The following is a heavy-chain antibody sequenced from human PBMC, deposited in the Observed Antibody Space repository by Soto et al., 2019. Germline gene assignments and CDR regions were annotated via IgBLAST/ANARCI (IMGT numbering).Heavy chain of an antibody. Sequence: QVQLVQSGAEVKKPGSSVKVSCKASGGTFSSYAISWVRQAPGQGLEWMGGIIPIFGTANYAQKFQGRVTITVDDSTSTAYMELSSLRSEDTAVYYCARSGYSYGNVYYYYGMDVWGQGTTVTVSS. V-gene: IGHV1-69*01. D-gene: IGHD5-18*01. J-gene: IGHJ6*02. CDR1: GGTFSSYA. CDR2: IIPIFGTA. CDR3: ARSGYSYGNVYYYYGMDV.